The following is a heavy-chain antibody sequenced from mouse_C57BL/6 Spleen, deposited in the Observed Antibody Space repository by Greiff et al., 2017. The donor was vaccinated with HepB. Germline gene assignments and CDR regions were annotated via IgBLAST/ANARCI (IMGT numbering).Heavy chain of an antibody. D-gene: IGHD1-1*01. J-gene: IGHJ2*01. V-gene: IGHV1-77*01. CDR1: GYTFTDYY. Sequence: VQGVESGAELVKPGASVKISCKASGYTFTDYYINWVKQRPGQGLEWIGKIGPGSGSTYYNEKFKGKATLTADKSSSTAYMQLSSLTSEDSAVYFCAKSTTVKGYYFDYWGQGTTLTVSS. CDR2: IGPGSGST. CDR3: AKSTTVKGYYFDY.